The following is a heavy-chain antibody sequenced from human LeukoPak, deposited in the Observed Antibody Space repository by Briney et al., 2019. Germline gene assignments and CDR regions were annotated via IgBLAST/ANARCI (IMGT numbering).Heavy chain of an antibody. D-gene: IGHD1-26*01. CDR2: INHSGST. CDR3: ARGRIVGATSPLAY. CDR1: GGSFSGYY. J-gene: IGHJ4*02. Sequence: SETLSLTCAVYGGSFSGYYWNLIRRPPGKGLEWIGEINHSGSTNYNPSLKSRVTISVDTSKNQFSLKLSFVTAADTAVYYCARGRIVGATSPLAYWGQGTLVTVSS. V-gene: IGHV4-34*01.